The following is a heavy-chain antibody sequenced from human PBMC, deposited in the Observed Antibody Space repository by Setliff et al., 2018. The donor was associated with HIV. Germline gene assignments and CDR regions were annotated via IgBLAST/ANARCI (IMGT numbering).Heavy chain of an antibody. Sequence: PSETLSLTCSVSGGSISSSTYYWAWIRRPPGRGLEWIGNMFYSGNTYYNPSLKSRLTISVDTSKNQFSLNLSSVTAADTAVYFCARGRGSSSSWPIDYWGQGTLVTVSS. V-gene: IGHV4-39*07. J-gene: IGHJ4*02. CDR3: ARGRGSSSSWPIDY. D-gene: IGHD6-13*01. CDR1: GGSISSSTYY. CDR2: MFYSGNT.